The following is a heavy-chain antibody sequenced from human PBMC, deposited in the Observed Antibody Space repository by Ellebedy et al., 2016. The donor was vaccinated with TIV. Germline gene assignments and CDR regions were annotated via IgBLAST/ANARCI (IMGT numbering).Heavy chain of an antibody. Sequence: GESLKISXQASGYTFTTYWIGWVRQMPGEGLEYMGIINSYDSEIRYSPSFQGQVTISADKSISTAYLQWSSLKASDTGIYYCARVLLRGAFDIWGQGTMVTASS. D-gene: IGHD3-10*01. CDR1: GYTFTTYW. V-gene: IGHV5-51*01. CDR2: INSYDSEI. J-gene: IGHJ3*02. CDR3: ARVLLRGAFDI.